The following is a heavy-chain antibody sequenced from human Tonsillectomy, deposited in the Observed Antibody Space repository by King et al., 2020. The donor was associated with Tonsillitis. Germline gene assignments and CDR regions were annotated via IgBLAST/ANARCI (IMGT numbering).Heavy chain of an antibody. D-gene: IGHD4-17*01. J-gene: IGHJ4*02. Sequence: VQLVESGGGLVQPGGSLRLSCGASGFTFSNSWMGWVRQAPGKGLEWVANIKKDGTSKYYLDSVEGRFTISRDNAENSLYLQMNSLRDEDTAVYYCAKHGDWAFDYWGQGTPVTVSS. CDR3: AKHGDWAFDY. CDR1: GFTFSNSW. V-gene: IGHV3-7*01. CDR2: IKKDGTSK.